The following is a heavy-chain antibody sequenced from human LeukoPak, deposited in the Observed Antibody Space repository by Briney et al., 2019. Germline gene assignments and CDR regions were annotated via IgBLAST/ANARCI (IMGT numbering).Heavy chain of an antibody. J-gene: IGHJ6*03. CDR1: GGSISSYY. V-gene: IGHV4-59*12. CDR2: IYYSGST. CDR3: ARVQYYYYYMDV. Sequence: SETLSLTCTVSGGSISSYYWSWIRQPPGKGLEWIGYIYYSGSTNYNPSLKSRVTMSVDTSKNQFSLKLSSVTAADTAVYYCARVQYYYYYMDVWGKGTTVTISS.